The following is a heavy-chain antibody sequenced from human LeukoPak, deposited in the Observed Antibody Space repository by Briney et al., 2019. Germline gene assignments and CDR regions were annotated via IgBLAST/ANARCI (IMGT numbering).Heavy chain of an antibody. CDR2: ISSSSYI. D-gene: IGHD6-19*01. CDR3: AREGSGWYWFDP. Sequence: GGSLRLSCAASGFTFSSYSMNWVRQAPGKGLEWVSSISSSSYIYYADSVKGRFTISRDNAKNSLYLQVNSLRAEDTAVYYCAREGSGWYWFDPWGQGTLVTVSS. V-gene: IGHV3-21*01. J-gene: IGHJ5*02. CDR1: GFTFSSYS.